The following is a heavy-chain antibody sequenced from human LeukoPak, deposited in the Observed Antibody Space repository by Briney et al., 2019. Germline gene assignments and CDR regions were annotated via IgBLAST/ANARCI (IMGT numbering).Heavy chain of an antibody. CDR3: ARDRSSRYCSGGSCYTNFDY. V-gene: IGHV3-21*01. Sequence: GGSLRLSCAASGFTFSDYNMNWVRQAPGKGLEWVSFISSSSSYIFYADSVKGRFTISRDNAKSSLYLQMNSLRAEDTAVYYCARDRSSRYCSGGSCYTNFDYWGQGTLVTASS. D-gene: IGHD2-15*01. CDR2: ISSSSSYI. J-gene: IGHJ4*02. CDR1: GFTFSDYN.